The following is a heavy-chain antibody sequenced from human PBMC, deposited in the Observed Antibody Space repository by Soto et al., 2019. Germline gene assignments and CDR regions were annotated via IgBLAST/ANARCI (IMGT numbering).Heavy chain of an antibody. CDR1: GFTFSSYW. D-gene: IGHD5-18*01. J-gene: IGHJ3*02. CDR3: ARVGYPFACDI. Sequence: GGSLRLSCAASGFTFSSYWMHWVRQAPGKGLVWVSRIKSDGSSTTYADSVKGRFTISRDNAKNTLYLQMNSLRAEDTAVYYCARVGYPFACDIWGQGAMVTVSS. V-gene: IGHV3-74*01. CDR2: IKSDGSST.